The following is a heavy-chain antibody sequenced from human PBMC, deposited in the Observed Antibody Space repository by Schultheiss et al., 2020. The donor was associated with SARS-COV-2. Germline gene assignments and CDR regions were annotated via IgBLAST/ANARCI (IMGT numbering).Heavy chain of an antibody. CDR2: IHTSGST. Sequence: SQTLSLTCTVSGGSISSYYWSWIRQPAGEGLEWIGRIHTSGSTNYNPSLRSRVTISVDTSKNQFSLKLRSVTAADTALYYCAREMTRLTEWFDTWGQGTLVTVSS. V-gene: IGHV4-4*07. CDR3: AREMTRLTEWFDT. J-gene: IGHJ5*02. D-gene: IGHD4-17*01. CDR1: GGSISSYY.